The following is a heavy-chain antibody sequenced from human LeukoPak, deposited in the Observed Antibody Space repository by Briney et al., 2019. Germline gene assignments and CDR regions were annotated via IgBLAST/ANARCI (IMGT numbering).Heavy chain of an antibody. Sequence: GGSLRLSCAASVFPFSSSAVSWVRQAPGEGLEWLSGISNSDGSTYHADYVKGRFTISRDNSKNTLYLQMNSLRDEDTAVYYCATHAYGGSCYPRGYYFNGMDVWGQGTTVTVSS. CDR2: ISNSDGST. CDR3: ATHAYGGSCYPRGYYFNGMDV. J-gene: IGHJ6*02. D-gene: IGHD2-15*01. V-gene: IGHV3-23*01. CDR1: VFPFSSSA.